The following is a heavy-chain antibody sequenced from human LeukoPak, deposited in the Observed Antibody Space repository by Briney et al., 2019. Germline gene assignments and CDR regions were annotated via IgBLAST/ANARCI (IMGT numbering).Heavy chain of an antibody. V-gene: IGHV4-39*01. J-gene: IGHJ4*02. CDR1: GGSISRSSYY. Sequence: SETLSLTCTVSGGSISRSSYYWGWIRQPPGKGLEWIGTIYYSGITYYNPSLKSRVTISVDTSKSRFSLKLSSVTAADTAVYYSASPFGKRYTWDYWGQGALVTVSS. CDR3: ASPFGKRYTWDY. D-gene: IGHD2-2*02. CDR2: IYYSGIT.